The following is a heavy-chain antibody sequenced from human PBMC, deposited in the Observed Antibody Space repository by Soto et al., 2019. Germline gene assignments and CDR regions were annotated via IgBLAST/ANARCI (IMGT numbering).Heavy chain of an antibody. V-gene: IGHV1-69*01. D-gene: IGHD3-10*01. J-gene: IGHJ3*02. CDR1: GGTFSSYA. CDR2: IIPIFGTA. CDR3: ARLEEEMGRGVISRFDI. Sequence: QVQLVQSGAEVKKPGSSVKVSCKASGGTFSSYAISWVRQAPGQGLEWMGGIIPIFGTANYAQKFQGRVTITADESTSTAYMELSSLRSEDTAVYYCARLEEEMGRGVISRFDIWGQGTMVTVSS.